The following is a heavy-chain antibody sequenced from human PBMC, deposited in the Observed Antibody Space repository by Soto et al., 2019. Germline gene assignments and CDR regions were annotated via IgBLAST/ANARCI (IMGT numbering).Heavy chain of an antibody. CDR3: ARSLASWVNVFDF. CDR2: VFWDDDK. Sequence: QITLKESGPTLVKPTQTLTLTCTYSGFSLSTTGVGVGWIRQPPGKALEWLAIVFWDDDKRYSLSLKNRLTITQGTSKNQVVFTMTNMDPADTATYYCARSLASWVNVFDFWGQGTLVTVSS. V-gene: IGHV2-5*02. J-gene: IGHJ3*01. CDR1: GFSLSTTGVG.